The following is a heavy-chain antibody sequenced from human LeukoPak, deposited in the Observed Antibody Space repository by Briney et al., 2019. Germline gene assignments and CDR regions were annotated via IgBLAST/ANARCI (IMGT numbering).Heavy chain of an antibody. CDR3: ARDGTMVRGVNYYYYYGMDV. CDR2: MNPNSGNT. D-gene: IGHD3-10*01. J-gene: IGHJ6*02. Sequence: ASVKVSCKASGYTFTSYGISWVRQAPGQGLEWMGWMNPNSGNTGYAQKFQGRVTMTRNTSISTAYMELSSLRSEDTAVYYCARDGTMVRGVNYYYYYGMDVWGQGTTVTVSS. CDR1: GYTFTSYG. V-gene: IGHV1-8*02.